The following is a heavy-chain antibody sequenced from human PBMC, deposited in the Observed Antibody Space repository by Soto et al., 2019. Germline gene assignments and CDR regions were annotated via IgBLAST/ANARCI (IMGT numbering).Heavy chain of an antibody. CDR2: IYYSGST. D-gene: IGHD1-26*01. CDR1: GGSISSSTYF. CDR3: ARRSGRGDYVDY. V-gene: IGHV4-39*01. Sequence: SETLSLTCTVSGGSISSSTYFWDCIRQPPGKGLEWVGSIYYSGSTYYNPSLKSRVTISVDTSKNQFSLRLSSVTAADTAVYYCARRSGRGDYVDYWGQGTLVTVSS. J-gene: IGHJ4*02.